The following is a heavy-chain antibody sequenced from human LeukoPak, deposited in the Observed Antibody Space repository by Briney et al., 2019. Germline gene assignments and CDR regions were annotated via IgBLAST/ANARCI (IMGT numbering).Heavy chain of an antibody. CDR2: IIPLFGTA. CDR1: GGTFRRYA. V-gene: IGHV1-69*13. J-gene: IGHJ6*03. Sequence: SVKVSCKASGGTFRRYAITWVRQAPGQGLEWMGGIIPLFGTANYAQKFQGRVTITADESTSTAYMELSSLRSEDTAVYYCASGAAPPLRHYHYYMDVWGKGTTVTVSS. CDR3: ASGAAPPLRHYHYYMDV. D-gene: IGHD3-16*01.